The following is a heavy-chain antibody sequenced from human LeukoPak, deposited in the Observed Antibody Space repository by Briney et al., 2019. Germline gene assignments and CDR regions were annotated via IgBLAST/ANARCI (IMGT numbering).Heavy chain of an antibody. CDR1: GFTFSNYW. J-gene: IGHJ4*02. V-gene: IGHV3-7*01. Sequence: PGGSLRLSCAASGFTFSNYWMDWVRQAPGKGLEWVAKIKQDGSRKDYVDSVKGRFTISRDNAKNSVYLQMDSLRVEDTARYYCARDFIPAATFHSWGQGTRVTVSS. CDR3: ARDFIPAATFHS. D-gene: IGHD6-25*01. CDR2: IKQDGSRK.